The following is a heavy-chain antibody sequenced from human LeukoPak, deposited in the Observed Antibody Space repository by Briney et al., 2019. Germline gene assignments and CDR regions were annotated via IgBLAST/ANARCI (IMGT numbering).Heavy chain of an antibody. CDR2: ISGSGGST. D-gene: IGHD2-2*01. CDR3: AKAWGNYRSSTSCYDYYYYGMDV. V-gene: IGHV3-23*01. CDR1: GFTFSSYA. Sequence: PGGSLRLSCAASGFTFSSYAMSWVRQAPGKGLEWVSAISGSGGSTYYADSVKGRFTISRDNSKNTLYLQMNSLRAEDTAVYYCAKAWGNYRSSTSCYDYYYYGMDVWGKGTTVTVSS. J-gene: IGHJ6*04.